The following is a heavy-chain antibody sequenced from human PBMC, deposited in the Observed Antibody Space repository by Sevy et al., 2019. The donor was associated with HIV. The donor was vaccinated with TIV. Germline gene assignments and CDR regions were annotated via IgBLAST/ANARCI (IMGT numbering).Heavy chain of an antibody. Sequence: GGSLRLSCAASGFTFSSYSMNWVRQAPGKGLEWVSYISSSSTIYYADSVKGRFTISRDNAKNSLYLQMNSLRAEDTAVYYCARDTGAYDFWSGYPRYFDYWGQGTLVTVSS. CDR1: GFTFSSYS. CDR2: ISSSSTI. J-gene: IGHJ4*02. V-gene: IGHV3-48*01. D-gene: IGHD3-3*01. CDR3: ARDTGAYDFWSGYPRYFDY.